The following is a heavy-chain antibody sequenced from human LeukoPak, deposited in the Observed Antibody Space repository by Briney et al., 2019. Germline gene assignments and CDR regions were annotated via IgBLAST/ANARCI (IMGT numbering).Heavy chain of an antibody. D-gene: IGHD2-15*01. J-gene: IGHJ6*02. CDR3: ARGYCSGGSCNGWFYYYGMDV. Sequence: ASAKVSCKASGYTFTSYYMHWVRQAPGQGLEWMGIINPSGGSTSYAHKFQGRVTMTRDTSTSTVYMELSSLRSEDTAVYYCARGYCSGGSCNGWFYYYGMDVWGQGATVTVSS. CDR2: INPSGGST. V-gene: IGHV1-46*01. CDR1: GYTFTSYY.